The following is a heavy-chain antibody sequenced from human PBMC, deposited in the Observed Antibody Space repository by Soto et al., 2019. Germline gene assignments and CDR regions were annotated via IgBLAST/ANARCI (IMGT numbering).Heavy chain of an antibody. CDR2: IKFDGSEK. J-gene: IGHJ5*02. CDR3: VKDGGYCSSATCYSPRNHYFDA. D-gene: IGHD2-2*01. CDR1: GFDFSVYW. Sequence: GSLRLSCAASGFDFSVYWMSWVRQAPGKGPGWVANIKFDGSEKQYVDSVKGRFTISRDNARNSVFLQMNSLRAGDTAVYYCVKDGGYCSSATCYSPRNHYFDAWGQGTLVTVSS. V-gene: IGHV3-7*03.